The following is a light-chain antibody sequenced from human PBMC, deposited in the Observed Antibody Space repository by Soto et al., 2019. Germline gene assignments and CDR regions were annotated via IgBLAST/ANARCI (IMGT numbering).Light chain of an antibody. V-gene: IGKV3-20*01. J-gene: IGKJ1*01. CDR1: RTVDGNY. CDR2: SAS. CDR3: QQYSASPRT. Sequence: EVVLTQSPGTLSLSPGVRATLSCRASRTVDGNYLAWYHQKPGQAPRLLIHSASTRAPGIPDRFSASGAGTDFTLTISRLEPEDSEVYYCQQYSASPRTFGPRTKVEIK.